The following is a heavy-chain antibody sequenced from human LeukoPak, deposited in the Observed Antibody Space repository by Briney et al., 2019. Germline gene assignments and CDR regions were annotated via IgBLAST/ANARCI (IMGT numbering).Heavy chain of an antibody. J-gene: IGHJ4*02. V-gene: IGHV3-21*01. Sequence: PGGSLRLSCAASGFIFSTYTMNWVRQAPGEGLEWVSSISSGGSNMFYGESVKGRFTISRDNAKKSLYLQMNNLRAEDTAVYFCAVCSSTSCPDYWGQGTLVTVSS. D-gene: IGHD2-2*01. CDR1: GFIFSTYT. CDR3: AVCSSTSCPDY. CDR2: ISSGGSNM.